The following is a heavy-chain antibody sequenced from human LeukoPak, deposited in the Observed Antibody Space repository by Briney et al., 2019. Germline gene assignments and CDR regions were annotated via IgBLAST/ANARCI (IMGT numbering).Heavy chain of an antibody. V-gene: IGHV3-74*01. Sequence: GGSLRLSCAASGFTFSSYWMHWVRQAPGKGLVWVSRINSDGSSTSYADSVKGRFTISRDNAKNTLYLQMNSLRAEDTAVYYCARVTMIVETGWFDPWGQGTLVTVSS. D-gene: IGHD3-22*01. J-gene: IGHJ5*02. CDR2: INSDGSST. CDR3: ARVTMIVETGWFDP. CDR1: GFTFSSYW.